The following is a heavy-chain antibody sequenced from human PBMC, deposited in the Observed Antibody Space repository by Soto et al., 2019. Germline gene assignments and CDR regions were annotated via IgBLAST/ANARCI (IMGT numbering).Heavy chain of an antibody. D-gene: IGHD2-8*01. V-gene: IGHV3-21*01. Sequence: PGGSLRLSCAASGFTFSSYSMNWVRQAPGKGLEWVSSISSSSSYIYYADSVKGRFTISRDNAKNSLYLQMNSLRAEDTAVYYCAKDGVVMTYDYYYMDVWGKGTTVTVSS. J-gene: IGHJ6*03. CDR1: GFTFSSYS. CDR2: ISSSSSYI. CDR3: AKDGVVMTYDYYYMDV.